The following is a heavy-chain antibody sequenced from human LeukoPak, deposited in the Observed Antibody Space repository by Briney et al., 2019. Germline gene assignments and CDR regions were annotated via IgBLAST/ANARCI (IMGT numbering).Heavy chain of an antibody. J-gene: IGHJ4*02. Sequence: GGSLGLSCAASGFTFSSYAMSWVRQAPGKGLEWVSAISGSGGSTYYADSVKGRFTISRDNSKNTLYLQMNSLRAEDTAVYYCAKQTGSSGWSVDDYWGQGTLVTVSS. V-gene: IGHV3-23*01. CDR1: GFTFSSYA. CDR2: ISGSGGST. D-gene: IGHD6-19*01. CDR3: AKQTGSSGWSVDDY.